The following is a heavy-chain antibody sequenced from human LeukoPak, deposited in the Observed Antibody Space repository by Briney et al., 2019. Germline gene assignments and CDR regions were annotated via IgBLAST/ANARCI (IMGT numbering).Heavy chain of an antibody. Sequence: SETLSLTCAVYGGSFSGYYWSWIRQPPGKGLEWIGEINHSGSTNYNPSLKSRVTISVDTSKNQFSLKLSSVTAADTAVYYCARSGDYVWGSYRYSRSREYFQHWGQGTLVTVSS. V-gene: IGHV4-34*01. CDR1: GGSFSGYY. J-gene: IGHJ1*01. D-gene: IGHD3-16*02. CDR3: ARSGDYVWGSYRYSRSREYFQH. CDR2: INHSGST.